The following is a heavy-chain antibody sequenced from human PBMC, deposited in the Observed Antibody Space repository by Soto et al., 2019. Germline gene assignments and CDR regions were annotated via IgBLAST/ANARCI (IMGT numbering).Heavy chain of an antibody. Sequence: ASVKVSCKASGFTFSDTLINWVRQGPGQGLEWMGWINPANGNTRYSESFRGRVTISSLSSASTAYVALSDLTSEDTAVYYCARDILSVGPRANDAFDVWGQGTRVTVSS. CDR3: ARDILSVGPRANDAFDV. D-gene: IGHD2-8*02. V-gene: IGHV1-3*01. CDR2: INPANGNT. J-gene: IGHJ3*01. CDR1: GFTFSDTL.